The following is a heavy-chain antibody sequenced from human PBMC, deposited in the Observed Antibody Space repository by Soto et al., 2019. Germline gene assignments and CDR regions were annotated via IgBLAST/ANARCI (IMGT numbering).Heavy chain of an antibody. V-gene: IGHV4-59*01. CDR1: GGSISSYY. CDR2: IYYSGST. Sequence: PSETLSVTCSVAGGSISSYYWSWISKPPGKGLEWIGYIYYSGSTNYNPSLKSRVTISVDTSKNQFSLKLSSVTAADTAVYYCARGSAAIGAFDIWGQGTMVTVSS. D-gene: IGHD2-2*01. J-gene: IGHJ3*02. CDR3: ARGSAAIGAFDI.